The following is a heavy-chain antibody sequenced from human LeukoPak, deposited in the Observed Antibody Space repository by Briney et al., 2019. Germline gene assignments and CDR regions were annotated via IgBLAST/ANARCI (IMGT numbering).Heavy chain of an antibody. CDR3: ARAERDDFDY. CDR1: GGSISSGDYY. D-gene: IGHD1-1*01. V-gene: IGHV4-30-4*01. CDR2: IYYSGST. Sequence: SETLSLTCTVSGGSISSGDYYWSWIRQPPGKGLEWIRYIYYSGSTYYNPSLKSRVTISVDTSKNQFSLKLSSVTAADTAVYYCARAERDDFDYWGQGTLVTVSS. J-gene: IGHJ4*02.